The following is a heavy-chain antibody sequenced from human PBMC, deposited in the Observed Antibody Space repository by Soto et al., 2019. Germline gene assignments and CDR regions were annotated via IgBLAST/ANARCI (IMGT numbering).Heavy chain of an antibody. V-gene: IGHV1-46*01. D-gene: IGHD4-4*01. CDR2: IDPSGEST. CDR3: AREKKRVYSNDVPPLGYYGMNV. J-gene: IGHJ6*02. CDR1: GYTFADHY. Sequence: APVKVSCKASGYTFADHYIHWVLQAPGQGHEWMGIIDPSGESTSYAQKFQGRVTMTRDTSTGTVYMELSSLRSEDAAIYYCAREKKRVYSNDVPPLGYYGMNVWGQGTTVTVSS.